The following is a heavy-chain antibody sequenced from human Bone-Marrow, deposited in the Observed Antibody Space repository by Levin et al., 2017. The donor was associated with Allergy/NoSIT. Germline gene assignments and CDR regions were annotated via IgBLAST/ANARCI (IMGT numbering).Heavy chain of an antibody. CDR1: GFTFSSYG. CDR2: ISYDGSNK. D-gene: IGHD3-10*01. CDR3: AKADYYGSGSWKGCFDS. V-gene: IGHV3-30*18. J-gene: IGHJ3*02. Sequence: GGSLRLSCAASGFTFSSYGMHWVRQAPGKGLEWVAVISYDGSNKYYADSVKGRFTISRDNSKNTLYLQMNSLRAEDTAVYYCAKADYYGSGSWKGCFDSWGQGTMVTVSS.